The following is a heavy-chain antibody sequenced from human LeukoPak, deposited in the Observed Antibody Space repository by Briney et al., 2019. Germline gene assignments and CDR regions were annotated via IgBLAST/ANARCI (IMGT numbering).Heavy chain of an antibody. Sequence: GGSLRLSCAASGFTVSKSYIMWVRQAPGKGLEWVSVIHSGGITYYADSVKGRFTISRDNAKNSLYPQMNSLRAEDTAVYYCARDGGYCSGGSCYSGSWFDPWGQGTLVTVSS. J-gene: IGHJ5*02. CDR3: ARDGGYCSGGSCYSGSWFDP. V-gene: IGHV3-53*01. CDR2: IHSGGIT. D-gene: IGHD2-15*01. CDR1: GFTVSKSY.